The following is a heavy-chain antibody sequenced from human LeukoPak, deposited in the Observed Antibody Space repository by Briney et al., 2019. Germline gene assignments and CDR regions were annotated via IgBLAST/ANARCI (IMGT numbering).Heavy chain of an antibody. D-gene: IGHD1/OR15-1a*01. J-gene: IGHJ3*01. CDR3: ARGREQQGVGAFHV. Sequence: PGGSLRLSCFASGFSFSIYWMHWVRQAPGKGLVWVSRITSDGSTTNYADSVEGRFTISRDNAKNTLFLQMNSLRAEDTAVYYCARGREQQGVGAFHVWGQGTMVTVSS. V-gene: IGHV3-74*01. CDR1: GFSFSIYW. CDR2: ITSDGSTT.